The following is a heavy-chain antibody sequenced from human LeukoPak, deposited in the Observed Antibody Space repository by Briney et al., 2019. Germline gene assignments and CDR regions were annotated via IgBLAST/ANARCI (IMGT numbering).Heavy chain of an antibody. CDR3: ARDAEEPLHV. CDR1: GFTFTRYA. Sequence: PGGSLRLSCAASGFTFTRYAMHWVRQAPGKGLECVSSISIDLVSTKYASSVKGRFTFSRDNSKNTLHLQMSSLKTEDKAFYYCARDAEEPLHVWGEGNTVTISS. D-gene: IGHD1-14*01. CDR2: ISIDLVST. V-gene: IGHV3-64*01. J-gene: IGHJ6*04.